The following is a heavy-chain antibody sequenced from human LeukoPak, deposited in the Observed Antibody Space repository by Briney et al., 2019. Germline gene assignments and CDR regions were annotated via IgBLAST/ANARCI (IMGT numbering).Heavy chain of an antibody. V-gene: IGHV4-30-4*01. CDR1: GGSISSGDYY. Sequence: SETLSLTCTVSGGSISSGDYYWSWIRQPPGKGLEWIGYIYYSGSTYYNPSLKSRITISVDTSKNQFSLKLSSVTAADTAVYYCARERSGGYSGFDYWGQGTLVTVSS. D-gene: IGHD1-26*01. CDR3: ARERSGGYSGFDY. J-gene: IGHJ4*02. CDR2: IYYSGST.